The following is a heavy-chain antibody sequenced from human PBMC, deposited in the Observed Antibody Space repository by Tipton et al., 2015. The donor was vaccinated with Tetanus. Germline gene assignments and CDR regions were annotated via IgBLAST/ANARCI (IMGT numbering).Heavy chain of an antibody. CDR3: VRDGGSSGWLAY. J-gene: IGHJ4*02. CDR2: MYSGGDT. D-gene: IGHD6-19*01. V-gene: IGHV3-53*01. CDR1: GFIVSSHY. Sequence: GSLRLSCVASGFIVSSHYMSWVRQAPGKGLEWVSEMYSGGDTYYVDSVKGRLSISRDNAKNTLYLQMNSLRVEDTAVYYCVRDGGSSGWLAYWGQGTLVTVSS.